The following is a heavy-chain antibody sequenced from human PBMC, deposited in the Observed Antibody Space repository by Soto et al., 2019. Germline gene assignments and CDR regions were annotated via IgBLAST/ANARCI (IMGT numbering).Heavy chain of an antibody. V-gene: IGHV3-30-3*01. Sequence: QVQLVESGGGVVQPGRSLRLSCAASGFTFSSYAMHWVRQAPGKGLEWVAVISYDGSNKYYADSVKGRFTISRDNSKNTLYLQMNSLRAEDTAVYYCARPGAQLWFLGWFDPWGQGTLVTVSS. CDR1: GFTFSSYA. CDR3: ARPGAQLWFLGWFDP. D-gene: IGHD5-18*01. J-gene: IGHJ5*02. CDR2: ISYDGSNK.